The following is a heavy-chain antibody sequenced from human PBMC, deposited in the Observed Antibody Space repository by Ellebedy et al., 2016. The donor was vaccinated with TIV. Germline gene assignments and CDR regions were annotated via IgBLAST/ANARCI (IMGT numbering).Heavy chain of an antibody. V-gene: IGHV1-24*01. D-gene: IGHD3-16*01. CDR1: GYTLTELS. CDR2: FDPEDGET. CDR3: ATAPRPAHENHLGDY. J-gene: IGHJ4*02. Sequence: AASVKVSCKVSGYTLTELSMHWLRQAPGEGLEWMGGFDPEDGETIYAQKFQGRVTMTEDTSTDTAYMELSSLRSEDTAVYYCATAPRPAHENHLGDYWGQGTLVTVSS.